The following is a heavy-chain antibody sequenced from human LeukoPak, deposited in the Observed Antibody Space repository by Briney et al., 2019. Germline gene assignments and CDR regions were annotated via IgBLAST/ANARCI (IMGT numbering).Heavy chain of an antibody. CDR1: GFTFSSYA. CDR3: AKVRVAGHWYYYGMDV. D-gene: IGHD6-19*01. V-gene: IGHV3-23*01. Sequence: PGGSLRLSCAASGFTFSSYAMSWVRQAPGKGLEWVSAISGSGGSTYYADSVKGRFTISRDNSKNTLYLQMNSLRAEDTAVYYCAKVRVAGHWYYYGMDVWGQGTTVTVSS. J-gene: IGHJ6*02. CDR2: ISGSGGST.